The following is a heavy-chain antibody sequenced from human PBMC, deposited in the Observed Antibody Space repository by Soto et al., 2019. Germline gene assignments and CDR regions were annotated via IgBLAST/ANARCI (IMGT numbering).Heavy chain of an antibody. CDR1: GGSISSYY. Sequence: SETLSLTCTVSGGSISSYYWSWIRQPPGKGLEWIGYIYYTGNTNYNPSLKSRVTISVDTSKNQFSLKLTSLTAADTAVYYCARARTSSAVDFDYWGQGTLVTVSS. V-gene: IGHV4-59*01. CDR3: ARARTSSAVDFDY. CDR2: IYYTGNT. D-gene: IGHD6-19*01. J-gene: IGHJ4*02.